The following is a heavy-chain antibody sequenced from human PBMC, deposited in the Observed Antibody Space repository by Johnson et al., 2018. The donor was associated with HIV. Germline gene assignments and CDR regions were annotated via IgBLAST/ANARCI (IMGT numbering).Heavy chain of an antibody. V-gene: IGHV3-30*04. D-gene: IGHD1-26*01. Sequence: QVQLVESGGGLVKPGGSLRLSCAASGFTFSSYAMHWVRQAPGKGLEWVAVISYDGSNKYYADSVKGRFTISRDNSKNTLYLQMNSLRAEDTAVYYCAKERVWELRGVADAFDIWGQGTMVTVSS. CDR1: GFTFSSYA. CDR3: AKERVWELRGVADAFDI. CDR2: ISYDGSNK. J-gene: IGHJ3*02.